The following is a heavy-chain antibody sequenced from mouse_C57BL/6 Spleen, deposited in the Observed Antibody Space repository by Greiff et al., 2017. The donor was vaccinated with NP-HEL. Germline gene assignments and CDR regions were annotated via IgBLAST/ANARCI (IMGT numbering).Heavy chain of an antibody. J-gene: IGHJ1*03. CDR1: GYSFTGYF. D-gene: IGHD1-1*01. CDR3: ARDYGSSPWYFDV. V-gene: IGHV1-20*01. CDR2: INPYNGDT. Sequence: EVQLVESGPELVKPGDSVKISCKASGYSFTGYFMNWVMQSHGKSLEWIGRINPYNGDTFYNQKFKGKATLTVDKSSSTAHMELRSLTSEDSAVYYCARDYGSSPWYFDVWGTGTTVTVSS.